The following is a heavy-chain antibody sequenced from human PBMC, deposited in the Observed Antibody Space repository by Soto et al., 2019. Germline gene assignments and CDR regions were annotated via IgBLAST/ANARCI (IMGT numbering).Heavy chain of an antibody. Sequence: QLQLQESGPGLVKPSETLSLTCTVSGGSISSSSYYWGWIRQPPGKGLEWIGSIYYSGSTFYNPSLNSRVTISVDTSKNQCSLKLSSVTAADTAVYYCASHTTDYYYYMDVWGKGTTVTVSS. J-gene: IGHJ6*03. CDR2: IYYSGST. V-gene: IGHV4-39*01. CDR1: GGSISSSSYY. CDR3: ASHTTDYYYYMDV. D-gene: IGHD4-17*01.